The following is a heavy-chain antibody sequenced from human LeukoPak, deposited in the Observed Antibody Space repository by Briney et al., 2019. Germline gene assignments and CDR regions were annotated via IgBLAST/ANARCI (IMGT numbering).Heavy chain of an antibody. Sequence: AETLSLTCAVYGGSFSGYYWSWIRQPPGKGLEWIGEINHSGSTNYNPSLKSRVTISVDTSKNQFSLKLSSVTAADPAVYYCARGFGGEQLVLDHGGFDYWGQGTLVTVSS. CDR2: INHSGST. D-gene: IGHD6-6*01. CDR3: ARGFGGEQLVLDHGGFDY. V-gene: IGHV4-34*01. CDR1: GGSFSGYY. J-gene: IGHJ4*02.